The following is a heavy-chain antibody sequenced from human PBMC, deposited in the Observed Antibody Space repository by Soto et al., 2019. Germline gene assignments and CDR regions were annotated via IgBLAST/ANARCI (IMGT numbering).Heavy chain of an antibody. CDR1: GESVSSNSAA. CDR2: TYYRSKWYN. V-gene: IGHV6-1*01. Sequence: KQSQTLSLTCAISGESVSSNSAAWNWIRQSPSRGLEWLGRTYYRSKWYNDYAVSVKSRITLNPDTSKNQFSLQLNSVTPEDTAVYYCARDYHAGIAAAGNFDYWGQGTLVTVSS. J-gene: IGHJ4*02. D-gene: IGHD6-13*01. CDR3: ARDYHAGIAAAGNFDY.